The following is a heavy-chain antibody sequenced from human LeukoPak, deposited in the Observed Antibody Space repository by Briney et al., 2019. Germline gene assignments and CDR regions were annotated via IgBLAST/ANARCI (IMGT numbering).Heavy chain of an antibody. J-gene: IGHJ4*02. CDR1: GFTFSSYE. CDR3: ARDQPDLDY. V-gene: IGHV3-48*03. CDR2: ISSSGSTI. Sequence: PGGSLRLSCAASGFTFSSYEMNWVRQAPGKGLEWVSYISSSGSTIFYADSVKGRFTISRDNAKNSLYLQMNSLRAEDTAVYYCARDQPDLDYWGQGTLVTVST.